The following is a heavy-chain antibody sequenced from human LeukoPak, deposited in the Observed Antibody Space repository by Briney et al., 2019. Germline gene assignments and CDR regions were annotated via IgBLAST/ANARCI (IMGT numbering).Heavy chain of an antibody. V-gene: IGHV4-31*03. CDR1: GGSISSGGYY. CDR3: GGNTPTRSAPGPFDY. D-gene: IGHD5-18*01. J-gene: IGHJ4*02. CDR2: IYYSGST. Sequence: SETLSLTCTVSGGSISSGGYYWSWIRQHPGKGLEWIGYIYYSGSTYYNPSLKSRVTIPVDTSKNQFSLKLSSVTAADTAVYYCGGNTPTRSAPGPFDYWAKGTRVTVSS.